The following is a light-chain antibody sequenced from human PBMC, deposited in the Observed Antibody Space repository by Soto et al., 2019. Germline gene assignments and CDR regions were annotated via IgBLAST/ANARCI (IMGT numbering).Light chain of an antibody. CDR2: EGS. J-gene: IGLJ1*01. V-gene: IGLV2-23*01. CDR3: CSYAGSSTYV. CDR1: SSGVGSYNL. Sequence: QSVLTQPASGSGSPGQSITLSCTETSSGVGSYNLVSWYQQHPGKAPKLMIYEGSKRPSGVSNRFSGSKSGNTASLTISGLQAEDEADYYCCSYAGSSTYVFGTGTKVTVL.